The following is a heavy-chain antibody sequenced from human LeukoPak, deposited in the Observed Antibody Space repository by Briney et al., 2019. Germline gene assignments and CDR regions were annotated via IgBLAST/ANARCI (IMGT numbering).Heavy chain of an antibody. Sequence: PSETLSLTCTVSGGSISSYYWNWIRQPPGKGLEWIGYISYSGSTKYNPTLKSRVTISVDTSKNQFSLKLSSVNAADTAVYYCARGDGYGDLGAYWGQGTLVTVSS. CDR1: GGSISSYY. D-gene: IGHD4-17*01. V-gene: IGHV4-59*01. CDR3: ARGDGYGDLGAY. J-gene: IGHJ4*02. CDR2: ISYSGST.